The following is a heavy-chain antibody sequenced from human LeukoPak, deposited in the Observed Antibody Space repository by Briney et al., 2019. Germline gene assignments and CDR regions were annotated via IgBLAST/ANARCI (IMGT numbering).Heavy chain of an antibody. CDR2: IYTSGST. V-gene: IGHV4-61*02. Sequence: PSETLSLTCTVSGGSISSGSYHWSWIRQPAGKGLEWIGRIYTSGSTNYNPSLKSRVTISVDASKNQFSLKLSSVTAADTAVYYCARSGLTYYYDSSGYYYLGYWGQGTLVTVSS. J-gene: IGHJ4*02. CDR1: GGSISSGSYH. CDR3: ARSGLTYYYDSSGYYYLGY. D-gene: IGHD3-22*01.